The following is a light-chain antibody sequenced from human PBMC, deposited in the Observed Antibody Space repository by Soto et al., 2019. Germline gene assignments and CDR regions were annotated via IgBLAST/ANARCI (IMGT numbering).Light chain of an antibody. J-gene: IGKJ1*01. CDR2: GAS. Sequence: EIVLTQSPGTLSLSPGERATLSCRASQSVSSYLAWYQQKPGQAPRLLIYGASSRATGIPYRFSGSGSGTDFTLTISKLEPAEYAVYYCQQYVSSSRTFGQGTKVEIK. CDR1: QSVSSY. CDR3: QQYVSSSRT. V-gene: IGKV3-20*01.